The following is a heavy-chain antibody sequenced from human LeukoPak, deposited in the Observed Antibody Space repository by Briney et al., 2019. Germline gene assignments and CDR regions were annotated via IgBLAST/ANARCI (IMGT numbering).Heavy chain of an antibody. D-gene: IGHD2-2*01. V-gene: IGHV3-33*01. CDR1: GFTFSSYG. CDR2: IWYDGSNK. J-gene: IGHJ4*02. CDR3: ARGVTRYCSSTSCYYFDY. Sequence: GGSLRLSCAASGFTFSSYGMHWVRQAPGKGLEWVAVIWYDGSNKYYADSVKGRFTISRDNSKNTLYLQMNSLRAEDTAVYYCARGVTRYCSSTSCYYFDYWGQGTLVTVSS.